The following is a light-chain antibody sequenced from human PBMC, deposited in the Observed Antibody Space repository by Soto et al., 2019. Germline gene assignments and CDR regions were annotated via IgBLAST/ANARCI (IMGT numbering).Light chain of an antibody. CDR1: QTISRY. V-gene: IGKV1-39*01. CDR3: QQTDSTPWT. CDR2: SAS. J-gene: IGKJ1*01. Sequence: DIQMTQSPSSLTASVGDRVTITCRASQTISRYLNWYQQRPGKAPNLLIYSASSLQSGVPSRFSGSGSGTDFTLTISSLQPEDFATYYCQQTDSTPWTFGPGTKVDIK.